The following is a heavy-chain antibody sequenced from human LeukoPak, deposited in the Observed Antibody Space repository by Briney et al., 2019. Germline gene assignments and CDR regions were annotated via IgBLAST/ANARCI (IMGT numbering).Heavy chain of an antibody. CDR3: ARRLLERPERNYFDY. D-gene: IGHD1-1*01. J-gene: IGHJ4*02. CDR2: IYPGDSDT. Sequence: GESLKISCKGSGYSFTDYWIGWVRQMPGKGLEWMGIIYPGDSDTRYSPSFQGQVTISVDKSISTAYLQWSSLQASDTAMYYCARRLLERPERNYFDYWGRGTLVTVSS. V-gene: IGHV5-51*01. CDR1: GYSFTDYW.